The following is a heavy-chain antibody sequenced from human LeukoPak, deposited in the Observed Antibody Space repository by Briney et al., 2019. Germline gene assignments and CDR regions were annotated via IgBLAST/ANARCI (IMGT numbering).Heavy chain of an antibody. CDR2: IYPSGTT. V-gene: IGHV4-61*02. D-gene: IGHD5-12*01. CDR3: ARGQEVVAENYFDY. J-gene: IGHJ4*02. Sequence: SETLSLTCTLSGGSISSGSYYWSWIRQPAGKGLERIGRIYPSGTTHYNPSLKSRVTISVDTSKNQFSLKLRSVTAADTAVYYCARGQEVVAENYFDYWGQGTLVTVSS. CDR1: GGSISSGSYY.